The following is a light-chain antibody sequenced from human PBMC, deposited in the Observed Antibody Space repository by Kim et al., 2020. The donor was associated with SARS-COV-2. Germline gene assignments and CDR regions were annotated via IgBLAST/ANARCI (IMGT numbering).Light chain of an antibody. Sequence: KTVTTSCTRSSGSIASNYVQWYQQRPGSAPTTVIYDDNQRPSGVPDRFSGSIDSSSNSASLTISGLKTEDEADYYCQSYDSSNHVVFGGGTQLTVL. CDR2: DDN. J-gene: IGLJ2*01. CDR3: QSYDSSNHVV. CDR1: SGSIASNY. V-gene: IGLV6-57*03.